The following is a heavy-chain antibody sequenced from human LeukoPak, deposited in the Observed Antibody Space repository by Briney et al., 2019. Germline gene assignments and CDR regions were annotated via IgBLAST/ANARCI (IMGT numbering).Heavy chain of an antibody. D-gene: IGHD2-15*01. CDR2: VYHGGDT. Sequence: PSETLSLTCTVSGGSISRSPYYWAWLRQPPGKGLEWIGSVYHGGDTYYNPSLKSRATISVDTSKNQFYLRLRSVTAADTAVYYCARPGGSLAAHFDHWGQATLVAVSS. CDR3: ARPGGSLAAHFDH. J-gene: IGHJ4*02. V-gene: IGHV4-39*01. CDR1: GGSISRSPYY.